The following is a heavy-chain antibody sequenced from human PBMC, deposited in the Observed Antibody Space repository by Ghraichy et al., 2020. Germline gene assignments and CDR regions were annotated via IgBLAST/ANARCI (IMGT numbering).Heavy chain of an antibody. D-gene: IGHD4-23*01. CDR1: GYTFTSYG. CDR2: ISAYNGNT. Sequence: ASVKVSCKASGYTFTSYGISWVRQAPGQGLEWMGWISAYNGNTNYAQKLQGRVTMTTDTSTSTAYMELRSLRSDDTAVYYCARATTVVSPGDDYGMDVWGQGTTVTVSS. CDR3: ARATTVVSPGDDYGMDV. J-gene: IGHJ6*02. V-gene: IGHV1-18*04.